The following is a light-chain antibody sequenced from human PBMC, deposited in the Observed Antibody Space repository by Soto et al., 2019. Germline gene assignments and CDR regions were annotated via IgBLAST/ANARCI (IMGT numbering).Light chain of an antibody. V-gene: IGLV2-14*01. CDR2: DVT. J-gene: IGLJ1*01. CDR3: SSYTGSSTYV. CDR1: SSDGGGYNY. Sequence: QSALTQPASVSGSPGQSIAISCTGTSSDGGGYNYVSWYQQHPGKAPKLIIYDVTNRPSGVSNRFSGSKSGNTASLTISGLQAEDEADYYCSSYTGSSTYVFGTGTKVTVL.